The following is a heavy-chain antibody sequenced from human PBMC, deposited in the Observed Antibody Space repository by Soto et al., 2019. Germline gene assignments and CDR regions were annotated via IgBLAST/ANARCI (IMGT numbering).Heavy chain of an antibody. V-gene: IGHV3-7*02. Sequence: EVQVVESGGGLVQPGGSLRLSCIASGLTFSSEWMNWVRQAPGKGLEWVANISPEGSGKHYVDSVKGRFAISRDNPKNSVYLLMNSLSVDDTALYYCMTGYGYWGLGTLVTVSS. CDR1: GLTFSSEW. J-gene: IGHJ4*01. CDR2: ISPEGSGK. CDR3: MTGYGY. D-gene: IGHD3-9*01.